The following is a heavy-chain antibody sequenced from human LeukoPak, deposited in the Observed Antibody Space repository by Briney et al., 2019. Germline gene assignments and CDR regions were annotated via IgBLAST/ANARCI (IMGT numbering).Heavy chain of an antibody. V-gene: IGHV4-59*01. CDR2: IYYSGST. CDR1: GGSISSYY. CDR3: ARLKNYYDSSGYYYLDY. D-gene: IGHD3-22*01. J-gene: IGHJ4*02. Sequence: SETLSLTCTVSGGSISSYYWSWIRQPPGKGLEWIGYIYYSGSTNYNPSLKSRVTISVDTSKNQFSLKLSSVTAADTAVYYCARLKNYYDSSGYYYLDYWGQGTLVTVSS.